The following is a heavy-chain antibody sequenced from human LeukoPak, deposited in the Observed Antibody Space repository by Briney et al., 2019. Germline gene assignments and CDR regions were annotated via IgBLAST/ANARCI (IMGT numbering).Heavy chain of an antibody. CDR3: ARNYDILTGYYVYYYYYYMDV. CDR1: GFTFSNSG. D-gene: IGHD3-9*01. Sequence: PGGSLRLSCAASGFTFSNSGMHWVRQAPGKGLEWVAFIQFDEGNKFYADSVRGRFTISRDISKNTLYLQMNSLRVEDTAVYYCARNYDILTGYYVYYYYYYMDVWGKGTTVTVSS. J-gene: IGHJ6*03. V-gene: IGHV3-30*02. CDR2: IQFDEGNK.